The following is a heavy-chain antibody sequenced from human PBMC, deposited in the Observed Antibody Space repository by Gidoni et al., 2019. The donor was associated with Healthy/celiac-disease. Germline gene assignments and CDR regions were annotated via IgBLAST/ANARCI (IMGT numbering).Heavy chain of an antibody. J-gene: IGHJ4*02. Sequence: QVQLVESGGGVVQPGRSLRLSCAASGFTFSSYGLHWVRQAPGKGLEWVAVIWYDGSNKYYADSVKGRFTISRDNSKNTLYLQMNSLRAEDTAVYYCAREGGYGDSHPTDYWGQGTLVTVSS. CDR3: AREGGYGDSHPTDY. D-gene: IGHD4-17*01. CDR1: GFTFSSYG. CDR2: IWYDGSNK. V-gene: IGHV3-33*01.